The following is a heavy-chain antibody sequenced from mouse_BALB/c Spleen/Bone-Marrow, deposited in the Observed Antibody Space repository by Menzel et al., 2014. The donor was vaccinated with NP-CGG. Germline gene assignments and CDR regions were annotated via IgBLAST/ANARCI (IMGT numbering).Heavy chain of an antibody. J-gene: IGHJ4*01. CDR2: ILPGSGSI. V-gene: IGHV1-9*01. CDR1: GYTFSSYW. Sequence: QVQLQQSGAELMKPGASVKISCKATGYTFSSYWIEWVKQRPGHGLEWIGEILPGSGSIKYNEKFKGKATFTADTSSNTAYMQLISLTSEDSAVYYCASRYDTMDYWGQGTSVTVSS. CDR3: ASRYDTMDY.